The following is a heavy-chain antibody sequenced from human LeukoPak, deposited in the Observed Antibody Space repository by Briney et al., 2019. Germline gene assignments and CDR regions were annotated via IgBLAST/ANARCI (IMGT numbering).Heavy chain of an antibody. CDR1: GYTLTGYY. D-gene: IGHD5-12*01. J-gene: IGHJ4*02. CDR2: INPNSGGT. Sequence: ASVKVSCKASGYTLTGYYMHWVQQAPGQGLEWMGWINPNSGGTNSAQKFQGRVPMTRDTSISTAYMELSRLRPDDTAVYYCASARGYSGYDSLDYWGQGALVTVSS. V-gene: IGHV1-2*02. CDR3: ASARGYSGYDSLDY.